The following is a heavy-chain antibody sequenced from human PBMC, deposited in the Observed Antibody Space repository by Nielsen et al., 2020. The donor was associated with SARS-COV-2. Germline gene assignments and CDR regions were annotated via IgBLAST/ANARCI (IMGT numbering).Heavy chain of an antibody. V-gene: IGHV4-4*07. CDR3: ARDVAVAGIPFDY. CDR1: GGSISSYY. J-gene: IGHJ4*02. CDR2: IYTSGST. D-gene: IGHD6-19*01. Sequence: GSLRLSCTVSGGSISSYYWSWIRQPAGKGLEWIGRIYTSGSTNYNPSLKSRVTMSVDTSKNQFSLKLSSVTAADTAVYYCARDVAVAGIPFDYWGQGTLVTVSS.